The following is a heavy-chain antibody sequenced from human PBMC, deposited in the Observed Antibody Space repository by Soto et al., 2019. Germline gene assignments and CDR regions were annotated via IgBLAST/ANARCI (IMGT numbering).Heavy chain of an antibody. J-gene: IGHJ4*02. CDR2: IIPMFGTV. CDR3: ARGTTGTTPFGY. D-gene: IGHD1-1*01. Sequence: ASVKVSCKASGDTFSIYAFSWVRQAPGQGLEWMGGIIPMFGTVNYAQRFQGRVTITADKSTSTAYMELSSLRSEDTAVYYCARGTTGTTPFGYWGQGTLVTVSS. CDR1: GDTFSIYA. V-gene: IGHV1-69*06.